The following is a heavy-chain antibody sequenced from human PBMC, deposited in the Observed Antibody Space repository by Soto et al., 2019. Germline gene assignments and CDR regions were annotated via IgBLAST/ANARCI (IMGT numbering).Heavy chain of an antibody. Sequence: EVQLLESGGGLVQPGGSLRLSCAASGFTFSSYAMSWVRQAPGKGLEWVSAISGSGGSTYYADSVKGRFTISRDNSNDTRYLQMISLRAEDTAVYYCAKAVGWPSGWYDFWCQGTLVTVSS. CDR2: ISGSGGST. J-gene: IGHJ5*01. CDR3: AKAVGWPSGWYDF. D-gene: IGHD3-3*01. CDR1: GFTFSSYA. V-gene: IGHV3-23*01.